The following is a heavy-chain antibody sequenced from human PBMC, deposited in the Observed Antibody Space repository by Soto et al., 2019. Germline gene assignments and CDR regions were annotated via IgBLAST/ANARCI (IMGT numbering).Heavy chain of an antibody. CDR3: VRPNFGALTHFDF. D-gene: IGHD3-16*01. V-gene: IGHV5-51*03. J-gene: IGHJ4*02. CDR1: GYTFTNYW. Sequence: SGRSLKISCKAIGYTFTNYWIGWVRQTPGKGLEWMGIIFPGDSDTRYNPSFEGQVTVSADESISTAYLQWNTLKASDTAMYYCVRPNFGALTHFDFWGQGTLVTVSS. CDR2: IFPGDSDT.